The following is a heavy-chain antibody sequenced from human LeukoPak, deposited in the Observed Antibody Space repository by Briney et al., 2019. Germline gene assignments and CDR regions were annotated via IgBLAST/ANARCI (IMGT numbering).Heavy chain of an antibody. Sequence: GASVKVSCKASGYTFTSYGISWVRQAPGQGLEWMGWISAYNGNTNYAQKRQGRVTMTTDTSTSTAYMELRSLRSNDTAVYYWARGPGVVRGVIYGEDFDYWGQGTLVTVSS. CDR2: ISAYNGNT. CDR1: GYTFTSYG. D-gene: IGHD3-10*01. CDR3: ARGPGVVRGVIYGEDFDY. J-gene: IGHJ4*02. V-gene: IGHV1-18*01.